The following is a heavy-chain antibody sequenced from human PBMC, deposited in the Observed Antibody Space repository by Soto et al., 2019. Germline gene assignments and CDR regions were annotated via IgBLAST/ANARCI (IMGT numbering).Heavy chain of an antibody. V-gene: IGHV3-48*02. D-gene: IGHD6-6*01. CDR2: ISSSSSTI. CDR1: GFTISSYS. Sequence: GGSLRLSCAASGFTISSYSMNWVRQAPGKGLEWVSYISSSSSTIYYADSVKGRFTISRDNAKNSLYLQMNSLRDEDTAVYYCAREYSSSSGRCFDSWGQGTLVTVSS. CDR3: AREYSSSSGRCFDS. J-gene: IGHJ4*02.